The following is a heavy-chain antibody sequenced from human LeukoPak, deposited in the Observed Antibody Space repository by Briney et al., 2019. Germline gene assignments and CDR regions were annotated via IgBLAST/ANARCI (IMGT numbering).Heavy chain of an antibody. Sequence: SETLSLTCTVSGGPIYSYYWSWIRQTAGKGLEWIGRLYPGVSTNYNPSRKSRVTMSVDTSKNQFALKLSAVTAADTAVYYCARLKFYDSTGYSPGHYMDVWGKGTTVTVSS. J-gene: IGHJ6*03. CDR3: ARLKFYDSTGYSPGHYMDV. V-gene: IGHV4-4*07. CDR1: GGPIYSYY. D-gene: IGHD3-22*01. CDR2: LYPGVST.